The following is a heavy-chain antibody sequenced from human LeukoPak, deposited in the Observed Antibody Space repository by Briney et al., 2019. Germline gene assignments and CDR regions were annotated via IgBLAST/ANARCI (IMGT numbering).Heavy chain of an antibody. D-gene: IGHD3-22*01. CDR1: GGSISSYY. Sequence: PSETLSLTCTVSGGSISSYYWSWIRQPAGKGLEWIGRIYTSGSTNYNPSLKSRVTMSVDTSKNQFSLKLSSVTAADTAVYYCARRVHYYDTSGYSYYFDYWGQGTLVTVSS. J-gene: IGHJ4*02. CDR2: IYTSGST. CDR3: ARRVHYYDTSGYSYYFDY. V-gene: IGHV4-4*07.